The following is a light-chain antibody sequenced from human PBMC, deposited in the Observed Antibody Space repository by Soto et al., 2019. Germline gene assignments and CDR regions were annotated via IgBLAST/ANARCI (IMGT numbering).Light chain of an antibody. V-gene: IGKV1-12*01. CDR3: QQSNHFPLT. J-gene: IGKJ4*01. CDR2: GAS. Sequence: DLQMTQSPSSVSASVGDRVTITCRASQDIGTWLAWYQQKPGKAPNYLIFGASSLRSGVPSRFSGIGSGTDFTLTITNLQPEDFATYYCQQSNHFPLTFGGGTKVEIK. CDR1: QDIGTW.